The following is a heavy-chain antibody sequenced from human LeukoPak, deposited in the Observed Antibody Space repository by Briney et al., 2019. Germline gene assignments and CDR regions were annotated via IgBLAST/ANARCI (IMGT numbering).Heavy chain of an antibody. CDR1: GGTFSSYA. CDR2: IIPIFGTA. Sequence: SVKVSCKASGGTFSSYAISWVRQARGQGLEWMGGIIPIFGTANYAQKFQGRVTITTDESTSTAYMELSSLRSEDTAVYYCARRKTKGARDAFDIWGQGTIVTVSS. D-gene: IGHD1-26*01. J-gene: IGHJ3*02. CDR3: ARRKTKGARDAFDI. V-gene: IGHV1-69*05.